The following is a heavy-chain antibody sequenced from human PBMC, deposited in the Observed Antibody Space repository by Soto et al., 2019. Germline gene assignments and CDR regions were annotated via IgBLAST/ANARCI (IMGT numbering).Heavy chain of an antibody. Sequence: QVQLVQSGAEVKKPGASVKVSCKASGYPFTNYPLHWVRQAPGQALEWMGWINAGNGYTRYSQKFTGRLTITRDTYTRTVYMELSSLRSEDTAVYYCARGRIVVPPAVSWFDPWGQGALVTVSS. CDR3: ARGRIVVPPAVSWFDP. CDR1: GYPFTNYP. D-gene: IGHD2-2*01. CDR2: INAGNGYT. J-gene: IGHJ5*02. V-gene: IGHV1-3*01.